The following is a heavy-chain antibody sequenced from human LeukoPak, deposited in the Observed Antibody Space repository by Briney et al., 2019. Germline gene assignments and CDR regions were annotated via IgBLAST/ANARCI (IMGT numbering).Heavy chain of an antibody. Sequence: GGSLRLSCAASGFTFSSYGMHWVRQAPGKGLEWVANIKPDGSEKYYVDSVKGRFTISRDNAKNSLYLQMNSLRAEDTAVYYCTKAYCSGGSCLDVWGQGTTVTVSS. J-gene: IGHJ6*02. V-gene: IGHV3-7*01. CDR2: IKPDGSEK. D-gene: IGHD2-15*01. CDR1: GFTFSSYG. CDR3: TKAYCSGGSCLDV.